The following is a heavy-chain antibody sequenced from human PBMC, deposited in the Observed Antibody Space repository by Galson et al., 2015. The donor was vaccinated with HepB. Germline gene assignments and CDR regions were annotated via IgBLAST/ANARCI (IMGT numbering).Heavy chain of an antibody. CDR1: GFILSSYD. V-gene: IGHV3-33*01. J-gene: IGHJ4*02. D-gene: IGHD4-23*01. CDR2: IWYDGSKK. Sequence: SLRLSCAASGFILSSYDMHWVRQAPGKGLEWVAVIWYDGSKKYYADSVKGRFTISRDNSKSTLYLQMDSLRVEDTAMFYCARGRGADYGGNTGHFDYWGQGTLVTVSS. CDR3: ARGRGADYGGNTGHFDY.